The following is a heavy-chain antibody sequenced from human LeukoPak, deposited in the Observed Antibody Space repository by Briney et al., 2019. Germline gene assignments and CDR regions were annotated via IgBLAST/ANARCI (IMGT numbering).Heavy chain of an antibody. CDR2: ISYDGSNK. J-gene: IGHJ6*02. CDR1: GFTFSTYG. Sequence: GGSVRLSCAASGFTFSTYGMHWVRQAPGKGLEWVTVISYDGSNKYYADSVKGRFTFSRDNSQNTLYLQMNSLRPEDTAVYYCAKDRSSKTTSYSFGMDVWGQGTTVTVSS. CDR3: AKDRSSKTTSYSFGMDV. V-gene: IGHV3-30*18. D-gene: IGHD4-11*01.